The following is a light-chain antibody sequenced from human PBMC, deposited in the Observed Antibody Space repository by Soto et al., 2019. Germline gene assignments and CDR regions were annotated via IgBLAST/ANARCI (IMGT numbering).Light chain of an antibody. V-gene: IGKV3-15*01. CDR3: QHYNDWPPTWT. CDR1: QSVSSK. Sequence: EIVMTQSPATLSVSPGERATLSCRASQSVSSKLDWYQQKPGQAPRVLIFGASTRATGIPARFSGSGSGTEFTLTISSLQSEDFAVCYCQHYNDWPPTWTFGQGTRVEIK. J-gene: IGKJ1*01. CDR2: GAS.